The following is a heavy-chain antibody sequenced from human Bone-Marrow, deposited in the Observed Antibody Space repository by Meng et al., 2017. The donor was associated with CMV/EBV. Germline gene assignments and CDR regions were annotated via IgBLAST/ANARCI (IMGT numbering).Heavy chain of an antibody. CDR1: GYTFTSYG. J-gene: IGHJ4*01. V-gene: IGHV1-18*01. CDR2: ISAYNGNT. Sequence: ASVKVSCKASGYTFTSYGISWVRQAPGQVLEWMGWISAYNGNTNYAQKLQGRVTMTTDSSTSTAYMDLRRLRSDDTAVYYCARDLMEGRDGGKGGYWGHGTLVTFSS. D-gene: IGHD4-23*01. CDR3: ARDLMEGRDGGKGGY.